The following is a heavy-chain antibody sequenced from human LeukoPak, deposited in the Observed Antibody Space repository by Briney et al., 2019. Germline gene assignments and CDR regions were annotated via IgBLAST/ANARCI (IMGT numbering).Heavy chain of an antibody. Sequence: SETLSLTCTVSGGSISSSGYYWGWIRQPPGKGLEWVGSMYYSGSTYYNPSLKSRVTISVDTSKNHFSLKLSSVTAADTAVYYCARDFSLWGQGTLVTVSS. J-gene: IGHJ4*02. CDR3: ARDFSL. CDR2: MYYSGST. V-gene: IGHV4-39*07. CDR1: GGSISSSGYY.